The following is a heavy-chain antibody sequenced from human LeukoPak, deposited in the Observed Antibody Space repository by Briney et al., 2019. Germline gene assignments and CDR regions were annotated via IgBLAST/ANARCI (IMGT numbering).Heavy chain of an antibody. D-gene: IGHD3-22*01. CDR1: GGTFSSYA. Sequence: SVTVSCKASGGTFSSYAIGWVRQGSGQGLEWMGRIIPIFGTANYAQKLQGRVTITTDETTSTAYMELSRMGYDNAVVYYSRGVYFYDSSAQVDNWGQGTLTTVS. CDR2: IIPIFGTA. J-gene: IGHJ4*02. V-gene: IGHV1-69*05. CDR3: SRGVYFYDSSAQVDN.